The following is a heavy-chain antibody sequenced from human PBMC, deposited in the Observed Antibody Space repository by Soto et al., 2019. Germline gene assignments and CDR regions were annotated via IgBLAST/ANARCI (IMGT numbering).Heavy chain of an antibody. J-gene: IGHJ6*03. V-gene: IGHV1-18*01. D-gene: IGHD3-10*01. CDR1: GYTFTSYG. CDR2: ISAYNGNT. CDR3: ARGVRGMVRGVIITTHYYYYMDV. Sequence: QVQLVQSGAEVKKPGASVKVSCKASGYTFTSYGISWVRQAPGQGLEWMGWISAYNGNTNYAQKLQGRVTMTTDTSTSTAYMELRRLRSDATAVYYCARGVRGMVRGVIITTHYYYYMDVWGKGTTVTVSS.